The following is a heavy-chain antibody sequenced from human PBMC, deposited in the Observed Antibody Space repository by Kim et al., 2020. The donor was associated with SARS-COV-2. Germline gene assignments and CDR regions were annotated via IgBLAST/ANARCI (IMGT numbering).Heavy chain of an antibody. V-gene: IGHV3-53*01. Sequence: GGSLRLSCAASGFTVNSNYMNWVRHAPGKGLEWVSVIYGGGPTYYADSVKGRFTISSDNTRNTLFLQINSKRAEDTATFYCWRESVAREFDMWGRWSMV. J-gene: IGHJ3*02. CDR2: IYGGGPT. D-gene: IGHD3-10*01. CDR3: WRESVAREFDM. CDR1: GFTVNSNY.